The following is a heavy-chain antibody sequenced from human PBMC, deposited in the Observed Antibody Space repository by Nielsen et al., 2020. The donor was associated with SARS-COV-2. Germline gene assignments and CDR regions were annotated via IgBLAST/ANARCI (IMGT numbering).Heavy chain of an antibody. CDR1: GFTFSTYS. V-gene: IGHV3-48*01. CDR2: ISTSSSPK. J-gene: IGHJ4*02. Sequence: GESLKISCAASGFTFSTYSMNWVRQAPGKGLEWVSYISTSSSPKYYADSVKGRFIISRDNAKNSLYLQMNSLGAEDTAVYYCVRDSSVVIWSGYPVDWGQGTLVTVSS. D-gene: IGHD3-3*01. CDR3: VRDSSVVIWSGYPVD.